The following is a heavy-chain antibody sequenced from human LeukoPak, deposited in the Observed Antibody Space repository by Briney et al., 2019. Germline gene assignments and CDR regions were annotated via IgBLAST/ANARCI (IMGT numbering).Heavy chain of an antibody. CDR1: GGSISSYY. D-gene: IGHD6-13*01. J-gene: IGHJ4*02. CDR2: IYYSGST. CDR3: ARFSSSSYYFDY. V-gene: IGHV4-59*01. Sequence: KPSETLSLTCTVSGGSISSYYWSWIRQPPGKGLEWIGYIYYSGSTNYNPSLKSRVTISADTSKNQFSLKLSSVTAADTAVYYCARFSSSSYYFDYWGQGTLVTVSS.